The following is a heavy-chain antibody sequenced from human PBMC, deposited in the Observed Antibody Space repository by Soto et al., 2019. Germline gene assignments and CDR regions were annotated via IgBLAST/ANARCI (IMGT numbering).Heavy chain of an antibody. CDR2: INSDGSST. D-gene: IGHD1-1*01. J-gene: IGHJ6*02. Sequence: GGSLRLSCAASGFTFSGYWMHWVRQVPGKGLVWVSRINSDGSSTSYADSVKGRFTISRDNAKNTLYLQMNSLRAEDTAIYYCARSKNWNDYYYYYGMDVWGQGTTVTVSS. CDR1: GFTFSGYW. CDR3: ARSKNWNDYYYYYGMDV. V-gene: IGHV3-74*01.